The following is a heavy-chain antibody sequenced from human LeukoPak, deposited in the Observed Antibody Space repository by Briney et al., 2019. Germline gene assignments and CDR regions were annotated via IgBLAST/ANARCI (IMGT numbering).Heavy chain of an antibody. D-gene: IGHD3-22*01. CDR1: GGSISSYY. CDR3: ARVPVRHYDSSGYYSPYYYYYMDV. CDR2: IYYSGST. V-gene: IGHV4-59*01. J-gene: IGHJ6*03. Sequence: SETLSLTCTVSGGSISSYYWSWIRQPPGKGLEWIGYIYYSGSTNYNPSLKSRVTISVDTSKNQFSLKLSSVTAADTAVYYCARVPVRHYDSSGYYSPYYYYYMDVWGKGTTVTVSS.